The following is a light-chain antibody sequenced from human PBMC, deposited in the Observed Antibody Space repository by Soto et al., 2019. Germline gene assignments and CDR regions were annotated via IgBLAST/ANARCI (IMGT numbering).Light chain of an antibody. CDR2: GAS. CDR3: QQYDRWPVT. Sequence: EVVMTQSPATLSVSPGERVTFSCRASQSVTTNLAWYQHKPGQSPRLLISGASTGASGIPPRFSGSGYGTEFTLTIDRLQSADFAVYYCQQYDRWPVTFGGGTKV. J-gene: IGKJ4*01. V-gene: IGKV3-15*01. CDR1: QSVTTN.